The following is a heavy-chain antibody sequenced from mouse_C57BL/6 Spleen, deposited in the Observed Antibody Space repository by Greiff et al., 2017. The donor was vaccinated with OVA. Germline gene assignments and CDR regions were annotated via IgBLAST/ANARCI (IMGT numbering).Heavy chain of an antibody. CDR1: GYTFTSYW. Sequence: QVQLQQPGAELVMPGASVKLSCKASGYTFTSYWMHWVKQRPGQGLEWIGEIDPSDSDTNYNQKFKGKATLTVDKSSSTAYMQLSSLTSEDSAVYDFAILWALNRNRYFDDWGTGTTVTVSS. CDR3: AILWALNRNRYFDD. J-gene: IGHJ1*03. CDR2: IDPSDSDT. V-gene: IGHV1-69*01. D-gene: IGHD1-1*02.